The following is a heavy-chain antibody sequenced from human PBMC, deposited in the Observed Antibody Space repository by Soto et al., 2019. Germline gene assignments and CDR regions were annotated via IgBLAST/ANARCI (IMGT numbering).Heavy chain of an antibody. CDR2: TYYRSKWHN. CDR1: GDSVSSASAT. D-gene: IGHD5-12*01. CDR3: ARDGRGYQWYFDV. J-gene: IGHJ2*01. Sequence: QVQLQQSGPGLVKPSQTLSLICAISGDSVSSASATWSWIRQSPSGRLEWLGRTYYRSKWHNDYAVSVKSRISIIPDTSKNQLSLQLSSVTLEDTAVYFCARDGRGYQWYFDVWGRGSLVTVSS. V-gene: IGHV6-1*01.